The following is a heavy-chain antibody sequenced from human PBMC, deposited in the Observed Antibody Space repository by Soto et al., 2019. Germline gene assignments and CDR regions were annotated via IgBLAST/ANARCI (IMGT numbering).Heavy chain of an antibody. D-gene: IGHD6-6*01. Sequence: EVQLVESGGGLVQPGGSVRLSCAASGFTVSRNYMSWVRQAPGKGLEWVSIMYSGGTTYYADSVKGRFTIARDNSQNTLYLEMNSLRDEDTAVYYCARGKEAARSSFLAAFWGQGTLVTVSS. CDR1: GFTVSRNY. J-gene: IGHJ4*02. CDR3: ARGKEAARSSFLAAF. CDR2: MYSGGTT. V-gene: IGHV3-66*01.